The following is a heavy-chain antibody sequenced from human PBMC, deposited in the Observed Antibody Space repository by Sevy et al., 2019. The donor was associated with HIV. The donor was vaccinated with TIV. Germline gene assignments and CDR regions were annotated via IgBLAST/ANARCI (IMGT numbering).Heavy chain of an antibody. CDR2: FDPEDGER. CDR3: STTKDYYESSGSPFDF. V-gene: IGHV1-24*01. CDR1: GYTLTEFS. J-gene: IGHJ4*02. D-gene: IGHD3-22*01. Sequence: ASVKVSCKVSGYTLTEFSIHWVRQTPGKGLEWMGTFDPEDGERIYAQKFQGRVTMTEDTSTDTAYLGLSSLRSEDMAVYYCSTTKDYYESSGSPFDFWGQGTLVTVSS.